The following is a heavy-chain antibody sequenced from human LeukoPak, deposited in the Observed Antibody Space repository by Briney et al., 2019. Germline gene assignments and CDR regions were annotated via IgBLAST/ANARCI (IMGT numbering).Heavy chain of an antibody. CDR1: GGSFSGFY. Sequence: PSETLSLTCAVYGGSFSGFYWIWIRQPPGKGLEWIGEINHSGSTNYNPSLKSRVTISVDTSKNQFSLKLSSVTAADTAEYYCARGQSYYDSSGYSKIFDYWGQGTLVTVSS. V-gene: IGHV4-34*01. D-gene: IGHD3-22*01. CDR3: ARGQSYYDSSGYSKIFDY. CDR2: INHSGST. J-gene: IGHJ4*02.